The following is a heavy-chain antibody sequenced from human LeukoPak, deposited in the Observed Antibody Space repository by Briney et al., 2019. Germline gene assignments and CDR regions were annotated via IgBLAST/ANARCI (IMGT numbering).Heavy chain of an antibody. CDR2: INSYSSDI. J-gene: IGHJ6*03. CDR3: ARDPSGGSESYYYYMDV. Sequence: GGSLRLSCATSGFTFSSYSMTWVRQAPGKGLDWVSSINSYSSDIYYADSVKGRSTISRDNAKNSLYLQMNSLRAEDTAVYYCARDPSGGSESYYYYMDVWGKGTTVTISS. V-gene: IGHV3-21*01. CDR1: GFTFSSYS. D-gene: IGHD2-15*01.